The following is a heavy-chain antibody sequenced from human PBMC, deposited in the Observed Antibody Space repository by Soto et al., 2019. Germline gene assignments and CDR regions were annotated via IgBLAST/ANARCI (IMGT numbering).Heavy chain of an antibody. V-gene: IGHV5-10-1*01. CDR2: IDPSDSYT. CDR1: GYSFTSHW. J-gene: IGHJ6*02. CDR3: ARRLSGPKEEYNAYYFYGLDV. Sequence: PGESLKISCQGSGYSFTSHWITWVRQTPGKGLEWMGRIDPSDSYTNYSPSFQGRVTISADRSISTAFLQWSSLEASDTAIYYCARRLSGPKEEYNAYYFYGLDVWVQGTTVTVSS. D-gene: IGHD1-1*01.